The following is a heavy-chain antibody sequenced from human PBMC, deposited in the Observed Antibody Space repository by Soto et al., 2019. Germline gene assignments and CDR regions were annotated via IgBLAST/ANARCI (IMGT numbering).Heavy chain of an antibody. CDR1: GGSITSYY. J-gene: IGHJ4*01. V-gene: IGHV4-59*01. CDR3: ARRWSGTDY. CDR2: IHNSGST. D-gene: IGHD3-10*01. Sequence: QVQLQESGPGLVKPSETLSLTCTVSGGSITSYYWSWIRQPPGKGLEWIGHIHNSGSTSYNPSLQRRVTVSADVSKNQFSLDLRSVAAADRAVYYCARRWSGTDYWGHGTLVTVSS.